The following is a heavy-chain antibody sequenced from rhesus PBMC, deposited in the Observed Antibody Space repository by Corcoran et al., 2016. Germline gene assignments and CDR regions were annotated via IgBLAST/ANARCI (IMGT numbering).Heavy chain of an antibody. CDR1: GFTFGSYA. CDR2: IIPLVGIT. CDR3: ARGLERRYYYGLDS. D-gene: IGHD1-7*02. Sequence: QVQLVQSGAEVKKPGASVKVSCTASGFTFGSYAISWVRQAPGQGLEWMGMIIPLVGITNYAEKSQGRVTITVDTSTSTAYMELSSRGSEDTAVYYCARGLERRYYYGLDSWGQGVVVTVSS. V-gene: IGHV1-198*02. J-gene: IGHJ6*01.